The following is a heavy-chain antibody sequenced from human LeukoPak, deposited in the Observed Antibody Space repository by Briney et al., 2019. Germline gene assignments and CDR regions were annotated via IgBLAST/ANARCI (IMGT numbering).Heavy chain of an antibody. CDR1: GGTFSSYA. CDR3: AREAGGDYEGWLDY. V-gene: IGHV1-69*04. CDR2: IIPILGIA. Sequence: GASVKVSCKASGGTFSSYAISWVRQAPGQGLEWMGRIIPILGIANYAQKFQGRVTITADKSTSTAYMELSSLRSDDTAVYYCAREAGGDYEGWLDYWGQGTLVTVSS. J-gene: IGHJ4*02. D-gene: IGHD4-17*01.